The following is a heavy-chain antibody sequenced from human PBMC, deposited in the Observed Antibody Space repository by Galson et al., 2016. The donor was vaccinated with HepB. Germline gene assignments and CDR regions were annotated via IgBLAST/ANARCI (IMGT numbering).Heavy chain of an antibody. V-gene: IGHV3-11*06. J-gene: IGHJ4*02. CDR1: GFTFSDFY. CDR3: ARVGSLAGSGTFDY. D-gene: IGHD3-10*01. CDR2: ISGSGSDT. Sequence: SLRLSCAASGFTFSDFYMSWLRQAPGKGLEWLSYISGSGSDTIYADSLKGRFTISRDNAENSLFLQIHRLGVEDTAVYYCARVGSLAGSGTFDYWGQGTLVTGSS.